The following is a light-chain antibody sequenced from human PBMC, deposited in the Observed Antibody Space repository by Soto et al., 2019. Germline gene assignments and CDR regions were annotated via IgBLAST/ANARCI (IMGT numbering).Light chain of an antibody. J-gene: IGLJ1*01. CDR3: SSYTSSSTGV. CDR1: SSDVGGYNY. Sequence: QSVLTQPASVSGSPGQSITISCTGTSSDVGGYNYVSWYQQHPGKAPKLMIYDVSNWPSGVSNRFSGSKSGNTASLTISGLQAEDEADYYCSSYTSSSTGVFGTGTKLTVL. V-gene: IGLV2-14*01. CDR2: DVS.